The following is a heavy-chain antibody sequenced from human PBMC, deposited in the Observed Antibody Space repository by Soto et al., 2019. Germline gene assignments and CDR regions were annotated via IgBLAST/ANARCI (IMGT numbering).Heavy chain of an antibody. CDR3: ARLSTHSSGWFFWFDP. CDR2: IDPSDSYT. Sequence: PGESLKISCKGSGYSFTSYWISWVRQMSGKGLEWMGRIDPSDSYTNYSPSFQGHVTISADKSISTAYLQWSSLKASDTAMYYCARLSTHSSGWFFWFDPWGQGTLVTVSS. V-gene: IGHV5-10-1*01. D-gene: IGHD6-19*01. J-gene: IGHJ5*02. CDR1: GYSFTSYW.